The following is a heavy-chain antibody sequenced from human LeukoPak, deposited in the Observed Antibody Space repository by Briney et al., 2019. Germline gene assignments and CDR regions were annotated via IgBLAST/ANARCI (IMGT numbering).Heavy chain of an antibody. V-gene: IGHV3-30*04. CDR2: ISYDGGDK. CDR1: GFTFSSYA. CDR3: AKEDGYSPLRY. D-gene: IGHD5-24*01. J-gene: IGHJ4*02. Sequence: PGGSLRLSCAASGFTFSSYAIHWVRQAPGKGLEWVAVISYDGGDKYYADSVKGRFTISRDNSKDTLFLQMNSLRAEDTAVYYCAKEDGYSPLRYWGQGTLVTVSS.